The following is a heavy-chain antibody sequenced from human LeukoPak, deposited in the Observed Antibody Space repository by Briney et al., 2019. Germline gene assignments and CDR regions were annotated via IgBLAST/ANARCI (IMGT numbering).Heavy chain of an antibody. D-gene: IGHD6-19*01. CDR1: GFTVSSIY. Sequence: GGSLRLSCAVSGFTVSSIYMTWVRQAPGKGLEWVSSIYSDGNTYYADSVKGRFTLSRDSSRNTLYLQMNDLRVEDTAVYYCAGDTHSSSWYDHWGQGTLVTVPS. CDR2: IYSDGNT. CDR3: AGDTHSSSWYDH. J-gene: IGHJ5*02. V-gene: IGHV3-53*01.